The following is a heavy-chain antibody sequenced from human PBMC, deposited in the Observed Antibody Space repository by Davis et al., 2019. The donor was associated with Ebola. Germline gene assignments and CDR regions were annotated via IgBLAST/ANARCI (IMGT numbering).Heavy chain of an antibody. Sequence: GSLRLSCTVSDASISAYCWSWIRQPPGKGLEWIGHIYYGVNTNYNPSLKGRVTMSVDRSNNQFSMHLTSVTAADTAIYYCARDSVPTISVGMDVWGQGTTVTVSS. CDR3: ARDSVPTISVGMDV. D-gene: IGHD3-9*01. J-gene: IGHJ6*02. CDR1: DASISAYC. CDR2: IYYGVNT. V-gene: IGHV4-59*01.